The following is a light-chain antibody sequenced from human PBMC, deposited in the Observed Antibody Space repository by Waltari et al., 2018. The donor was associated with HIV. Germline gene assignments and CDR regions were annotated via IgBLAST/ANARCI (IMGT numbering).Light chain of an antibody. CDR3: CAYAGGLE. Sequence: QSALTPPASVSVSPGQSITIPCTGTSCDTGHYNLLSWYQLYPGKAPKLIIYEDNKRPSGVSNRFSGSKSADTASLTISGLQAEDEADYYCCAYAGGLEFGGGTKLTVL. CDR1: SCDTGHYNL. V-gene: IGLV2-23*01. J-gene: IGLJ2*01. CDR2: EDN.